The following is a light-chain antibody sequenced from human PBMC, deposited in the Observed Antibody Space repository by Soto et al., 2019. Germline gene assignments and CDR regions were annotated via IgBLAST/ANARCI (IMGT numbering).Light chain of an antibody. CDR3: SSYAGRNNFV. J-gene: IGLJ1*01. Sequence: QSVLPQPPSASVSPGQSVTISCTGASSDIGGYNYVSWYQQHPGKAPKLMIYEVTKRPSGVPDRFSGSKSGNTASLTVSGLQAEDEADYYCSSYAGRNNFVFGTGTKVTVL. CDR1: SSDIGGYNY. V-gene: IGLV2-8*01. CDR2: EVT.